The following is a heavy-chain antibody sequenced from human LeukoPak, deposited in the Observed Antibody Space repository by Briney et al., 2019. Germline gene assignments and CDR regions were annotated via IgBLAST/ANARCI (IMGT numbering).Heavy chain of an antibody. CDR2: IYYSGTT. D-gene: IGHD3-10*01. CDR3: ARPILLWFGETHGAFDI. Sequence: PSETLSLTCTVSGGSISSYYWSWIRQPPGKGLEWIGYIYYSGTTNYNPSLKSRVSMSVDTSKNQFSLKLSSVTAADTAVYFCARPILLWFGETHGAFDIWGQGTMVTVSS. CDR1: GGSISSYY. V-gene: IGHV4-59*12. J-gene: IGHJ3*02.